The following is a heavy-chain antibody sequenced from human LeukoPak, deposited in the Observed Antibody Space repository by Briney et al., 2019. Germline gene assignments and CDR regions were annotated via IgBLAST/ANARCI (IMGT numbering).Heavy chain of an antibody. V-gene: IGHV3-30*02. D-gene: IGHD3-10*01. Sequence: RGSLRLSCAASGFTFSSYEMNWVRQAPGKGLEWVAFIRYDGSNKYYADSVKGRFTISRDNSKNTLYLQMNSLRAEDTAVYYCAKDLMRDRWFGESWGQGTLVTVSS. J-gene: IGHJ5*02. CDR1: GFTFSSYE. CDR2: IRYDGSNK. CDR3: AKDLMRDRWFGES.